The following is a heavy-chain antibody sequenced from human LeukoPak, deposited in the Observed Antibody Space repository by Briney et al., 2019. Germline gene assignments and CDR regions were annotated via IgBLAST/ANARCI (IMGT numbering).Heavy chain of an antibody. Sequence: GGSLRLSCAASGFTFSSYAMHWVRQAPGKGLEWVAVISYDGSNKYYADSVKGRFTISRDNSKNTLYLQMNSLRAEDTAVYYCAKCPDDYSNYRNDYWGQGTLVTVSS. CDR3: AKCPDDYSNYRNDY. CDR2: ISYDGSNK. CDR1: GFTFSSYA. J-gene: IGHJ4*02. D-gene: IGHD4-11*01. V-gene: IGHV3-30-3*02.